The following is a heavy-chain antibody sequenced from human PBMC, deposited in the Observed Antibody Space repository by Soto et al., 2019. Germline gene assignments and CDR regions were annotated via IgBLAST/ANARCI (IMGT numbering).Heavy chain of an antibody. Sequence: QVQLVQSGAEVKKPGASVKVSCKASGYTLTSYGISWVRQAPGQGLEWMGWISTDNGNTNYAQKFQGRVIMTTDTSTRTVYMELSSLRSDDTAVYYCARTAVYYYNYMDVWGKGTTVTVSS. V-gene: IGHV1-18*01. J-gene: IGHJ6*03. D-gene: IGHD2-21*02. CDR2: ISTDNGNT. CDR3: ARTAVYYYNYMDV. CDR1: GYTLTSYG.